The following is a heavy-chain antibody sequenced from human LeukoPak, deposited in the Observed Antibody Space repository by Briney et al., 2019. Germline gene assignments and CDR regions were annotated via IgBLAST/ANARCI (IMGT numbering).Heavy chain of an antibody. CDR3: AMAYYCGGGSCKLEY. D-gene: IGHD2-15*01. V-gene: IGHV5-51*01. J-gene: IGHJ4*02. CDR1: GYSFHSYW. CDR2: IYPGDSDT. Sequence: GESLKISCQGPGYSFHSYWIAWVRQVPGKGLEWRGTIYPGDSDTSNSQSFQGQITISADKSINTTYLLWRSLKAADTAMYYCAMAYYCGGGSCKLEYWGQGTLVTVSS.